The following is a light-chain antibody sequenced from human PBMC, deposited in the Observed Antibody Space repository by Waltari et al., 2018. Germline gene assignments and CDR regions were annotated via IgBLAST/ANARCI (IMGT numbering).Light chain of an antibody. CDR2: AAS. J-gene: IGKJ1*01. CDR3: QQSYSTLQT. V-gene: IGKV1-39*01. CDR1: QSISSY. Sequence: DIQMTQSRSSLSASVGDRVTITCRASQSISSYLNWYQQKPGKAPKLLIYAASSLQSGVPSRFSGSGSGTDFTLTISSLQPEDFATYYCQQSYSTLQTFGQGTKVEIK.